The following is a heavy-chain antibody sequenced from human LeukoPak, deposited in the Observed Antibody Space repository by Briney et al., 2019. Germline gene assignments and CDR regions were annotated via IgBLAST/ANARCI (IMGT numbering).Heavy chain of an antibody. Sequence: GGSLRLSCAASGFTFSSDAMSWVRQAPGKGLEWVSAISGSGGSTYYADSVKGRFTISRDNSKNTLYLQMNSLRAEDTAVYYCAKDLVFLSTPFDYWGQGTLVTVLS. CDR3: AKDLVFLSTPFDY. CDR2: ISGSGGST. CDR1: GFTFSSDA. D-gene: IGHD2-2*01. V-gene: IGHV3-23*01. J-gene: IGHJ4*02.